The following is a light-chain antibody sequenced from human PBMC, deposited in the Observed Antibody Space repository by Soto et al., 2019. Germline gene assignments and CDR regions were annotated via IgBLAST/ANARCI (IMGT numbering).Light chain of an antibody. CDR3: QQYGSSPIT. CDR2: GAS. V-gene: IGKV3-20*01. Sequence: EIVMTQSPASLSVSPGERATLSCRASQSVGIKLAWYQQKPGQAPRLLIYGASSRATGIPDRFSGSGSGTDFTLTISRLEPEDFAVYYCQQYGSSPITFGQGTRLEIK. CDR1: QSVGIK. J-gene: IGKJ5*01.